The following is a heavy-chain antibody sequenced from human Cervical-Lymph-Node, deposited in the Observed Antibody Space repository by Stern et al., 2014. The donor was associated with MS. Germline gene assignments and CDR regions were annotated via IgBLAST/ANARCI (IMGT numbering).Heavy chain of an antibody. V-gene: IGHV2-26*01. CDR3: ARIGPLVDTDAFDI. D-gene: IGHD5-18*01. J-gene: IGHJ3*02. Sequence: QITLKESGPVLVKPTETLTLTCTVSGFSLSNARMGVSWIRQPPGKALEWLSHIFLNDEKSYSTSLKSRLPISKDTSKSQVVLTMTNMDPVDTATYYCARIGPLVDTDAFDIWGQGTMVTVSS. CDR1: GFSLSNARMG. CDR2: IFLNDEK.